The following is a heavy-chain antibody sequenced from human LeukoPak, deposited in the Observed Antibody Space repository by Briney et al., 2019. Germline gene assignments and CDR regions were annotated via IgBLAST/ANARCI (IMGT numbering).Heavy chain of an antibody. J-gene: IGHJ4*02. CDR2: LSTSGGST. V-gene: IGHV3-23*01. D-gene: IGHD3-22*01. Sequence: GGSLRLSCEASGFTFSNYAMTWVRQAPGKGLDWVSTLSTSGGSTYYADSVKGRFTISRDNSKNTLYLQMNSLRSEDTAVYYRATVSYYDSSGYSPDFDYWGQGTLVTVSS. CDR3: ATVSYYDSSGYSPDFDY. CDR1: GFTFSNYA.